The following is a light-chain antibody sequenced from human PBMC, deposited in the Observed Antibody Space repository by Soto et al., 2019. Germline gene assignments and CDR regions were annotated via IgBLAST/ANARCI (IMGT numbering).Light chain of an antibody. CDR2: DAS. J-gene: IGKJ4*01. Sequence: EIVLTQSPGTLSLSPGERATLSCRASQSVSSSYLAWYQQKPGQAPRLLISDASNRATGIPARFSASGSGTDFTLTISGLEAEDFAVYYCHQRSNWPRTFGGGTKVDIK. CDR3: HQRSNWPRT. V-gene: IGKV3D-20*02. CDR1: QSVSSSY.